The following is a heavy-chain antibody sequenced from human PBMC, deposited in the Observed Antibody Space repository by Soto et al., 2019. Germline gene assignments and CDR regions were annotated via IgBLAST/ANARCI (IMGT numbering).Heavy chain of an antibody. Sequence: ASVKVSCKASGYTFTDYYLHWVRQAPGQGLEWMGWISPNSGGANSAQKFQGRVTRTRDTSIGTAYMELSRLRSDDTAVYYCARASSGSYATDSFHHWGQGTLVTVSS. D-gene: IGHD1-26*01. CDR3: ARASSGSYATDSFHH. V-gene: IGHV1-2*02. J-gene: IGHJ1*01. CDR2: ISPNSGGA. CDR1: GYTFTDYY.